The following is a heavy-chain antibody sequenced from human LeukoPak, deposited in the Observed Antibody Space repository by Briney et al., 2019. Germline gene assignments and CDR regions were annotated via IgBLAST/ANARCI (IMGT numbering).Heavy chain of an antibody. CDR1: GGSFSGYY. D-gene: IGHD3-9*01. CDR3: ARVGGTYYDILTGYYRYAFDI. V-gene: IGHV4-34*01. CDR2: INHSGST. Sequence: SETLSLTCAVYGGSFSGYYWSWIRQPPGKGLEWIGEINHSGSTNYNPSLKSRVTISVDTSKNQFSLKLSSVTAADTAVYYCARVGGTYYDILTGYYRYAFDIWGQGTMVTVSS. J-gene: IGHJ3*02.